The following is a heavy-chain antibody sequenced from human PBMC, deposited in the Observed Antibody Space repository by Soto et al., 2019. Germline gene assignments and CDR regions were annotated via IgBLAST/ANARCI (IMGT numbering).Heavy chain of an antibody. CDR2: ISYDGSNK. Sequence: QVPLVESGGGVVQPGRSLRLSCATSGFTFSSYAIHWVRQAPGNGLEWVAVISYDGSNKNYADSVKVRFTISRDNSNNTVDLQMTSLRAEDTSVYYCARDGVGVVPAAIRFDYGGHGTLVTVSS. D-gene: IGHD2-2*01. CDR1: GFTFSSYA. V-gene: IGHV3-30-3*01. CDR3: ARDGVGVVPAAIRFDY. J-gene: IGHJ4*01.